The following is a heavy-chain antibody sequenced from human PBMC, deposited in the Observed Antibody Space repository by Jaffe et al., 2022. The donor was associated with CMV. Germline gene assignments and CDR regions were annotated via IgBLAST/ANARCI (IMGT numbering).Heavy chain of an antibody. CDR1: GFTFSSYS. CDR2: ISSSSSTI. V-gene: IGHV3-48*02. Sequence: EVQLVESGGGLVQPGGSLRLSCAASGFTFSSYSMNWVRQAPGKGLEWVSYISSSSSTIYYADSVKGRFTISRDNAKNSLYLQMNSLRDEDTAVYYCASLSSSPPRVGMDVWGQGTTVTVSS. CDR3: ASLSSSPPRVGMDV. J-gene: IGHJ6*02. D-gene: IGHD6-6*01.